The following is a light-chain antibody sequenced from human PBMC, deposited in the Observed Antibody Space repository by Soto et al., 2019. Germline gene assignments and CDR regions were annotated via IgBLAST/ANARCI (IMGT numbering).Light chain of an antibody. CDR1: QSVSSN. CDR3: QQYNKWPPYT. V-gene: IGKV3-15*01. J-gene: IGKJ2*01. Sequence: EIVMTQSPATLSVSPGERATLSCRASQSVSSNLAWYQQKPGQAPRLLIYGASTRATGTPVRFSGSGSGTEFTLTISSLQSEDSADYYCQQYNKWPPYTFGQGTKLEI. CDR2: GAS.